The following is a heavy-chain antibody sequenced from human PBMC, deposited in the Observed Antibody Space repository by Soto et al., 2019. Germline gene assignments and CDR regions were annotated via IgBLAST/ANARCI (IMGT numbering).Heavy chain of an antibody. Sequence: PGGSLRLSCTASGFTFGDYAMSWVRQAPGKGLEWVGFIRSKAYGGTTEYAASVKGRFTISRDDSKSIAYLQMTSLKTEDTAVYYCTRGKSVDYYGSGRTPLGYWGQGTLVTVSS. D-gene: IGHD3-10*01. J-gene: IGHJ4*02. V-gene: IGHV3-49*04. CDR3: TRGKSVDYYGSGRTPLGY. CDR1: GFTFGDYA. CDR2: IRSKAYGGTT.